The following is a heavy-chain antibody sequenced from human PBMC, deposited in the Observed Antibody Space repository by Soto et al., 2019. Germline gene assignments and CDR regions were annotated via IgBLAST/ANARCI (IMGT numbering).Heavy chain of an antibody. CDR3: AKDFLRGDYVYYGMDV. D-gene: IGHD4-17*01. Sequence: GGSLRLSCTASGFTFSTYGMHWVRQAPGKGLEWVAVISYDGSKEYYADSVKGRFTISRDNSKNTLYLQMNSQRPEDTAVYYCAKDFLRGDYVYYGMDVWGQGTTVTVSS. CDR2: ISYDGSKE. V-gene: IGHV3-30*18. CDR1: GFTFSTYG. J-gene: IGHJ6*02.